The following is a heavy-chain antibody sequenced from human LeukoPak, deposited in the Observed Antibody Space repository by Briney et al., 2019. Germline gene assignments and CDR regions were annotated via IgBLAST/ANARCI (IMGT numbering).Heavy chain of an antibody. D-gene: IGHD3-10*01. V-gene: IGHV3-43D*03. Sequence: PGGSLRLSCAASGFPFNGYALHWIRQAPGKGLEWVSLISWNGSSTYYADSVKGRFTISRDNSKNSLYLQMNSLRAEDTALYYSAKDRTSGSGSSAYYYFYMDVWGKGNTVTVSS. J-gene: IGHJ6*03. CDR2: ISWNGSST. CDR3: AKDRTSGSGSSAYYYFYMDV. CDR1: GFPFNGYA.